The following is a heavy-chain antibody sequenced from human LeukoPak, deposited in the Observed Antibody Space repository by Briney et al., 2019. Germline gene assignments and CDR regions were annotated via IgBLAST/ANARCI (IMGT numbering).Heavy chain of an antibody. V-gene: IGHV3-74*01. J-gene: IGHJ4*02. CDR3: ARDLWGAGDC. CDR2: INTDGSST. Sequence: GGSLRLSCAASGFYFSGYWMHWVRQAPGKGLIWVSRINTDGSSTTYADSVKGRFTISRDNAKNTLYLQMKSLRAEDTAVYYCARDLWGAGDCWGQGILVTVSS. CDR1: GFYFSGYW. D-gene: IGHD1-26*01.